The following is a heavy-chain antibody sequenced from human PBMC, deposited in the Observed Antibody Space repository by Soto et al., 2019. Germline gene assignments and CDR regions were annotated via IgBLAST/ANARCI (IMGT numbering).Heavy chain of an antibody. J-gene: IGHJ4*02. CDR2: ISWNSGTT. CDR3: AESMLWFGEFEP. D-gene: IGHD3-10*01. CDR1: GFTFDDYG. V-gene: IGHV3-9*01. Sequence: EVQLVESGGALVQPGKSLTLSCAASGFTFDDYGMHWVRQAPGKGLEWVSGISWNSGTTDYADSVKGRFTISSVNARNSRFLQMNSLRHEDTALYYCAESMLWFGEFEPWGRGSLVTVSS.